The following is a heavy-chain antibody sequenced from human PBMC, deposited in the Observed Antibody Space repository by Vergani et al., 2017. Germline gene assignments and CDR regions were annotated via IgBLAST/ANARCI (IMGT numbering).Heavy chain of an antibody. Sequence: QVQLQESGPGLVKPSETLSLTCTVSGYSINSGFFWGWIRQPPGKGLEWIGSIYHTGIVTHNPSLESRLTISVDTSKNQFSLKLNSVTAADTAVYYCARQTALRSFWTYWCQWTLVTVSS. J-gene: IGHJ4*02. CDR2: IYHTGIV. D-gene: IGHD3/OR15-3a*01. CDR3: ARQTALRSFWTY. V-gene: IGHV4-38-2*02. CDR1: GYSINSGFF.